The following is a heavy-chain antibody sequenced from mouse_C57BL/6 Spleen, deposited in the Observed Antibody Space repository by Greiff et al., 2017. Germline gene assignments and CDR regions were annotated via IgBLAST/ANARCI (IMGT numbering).Heavy chain of an antibody. Sequence: DVMLVESGGGLAKPGGSLKLSCAVSGFTFSSYTMSWVRKTPEKKLEWVATISGGGGNSYYPDSVKGRFTISRDNAKNTLYLQMSSLRSEDTALYYCARQKNYGPDYWGQGTTLTVSS. V-gene: IGHV5-9*01. CDR2: ISGGGGNS. D-gene: IGHD1-2*01. J-gene: IGHJ2*01. CDR3: ARQKNYGPDY. CDR1: GFTFSSYT.